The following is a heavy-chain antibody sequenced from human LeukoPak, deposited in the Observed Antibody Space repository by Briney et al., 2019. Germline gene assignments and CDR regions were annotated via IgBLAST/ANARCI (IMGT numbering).Heavy chain of an antibody. J-gene: IGHJ2*01. V-gene: IGHV4-34*01. CDR3: ARPVVPAANYWYFDL. CDR1: GGSFSGYY. D-gene: IGHD2-2*01. CDR2: INHSGST. Sequence: SETLSLTCAVYGGSFSGYYWSWIRQPPGKGLEWIGEINHSGSTNYNPSLKSRVTISVDTSKNQFSLKLSSVTAADTAVYYCARPVVPAANYWYFDLWGRGTLVTVSS.